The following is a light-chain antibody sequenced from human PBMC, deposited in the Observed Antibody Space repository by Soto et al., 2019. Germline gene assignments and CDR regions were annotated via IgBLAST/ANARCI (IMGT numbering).Light chain of an antibody. J-gene: IGKJ4*01. CDR3: QQGDSFPLT. CDR2: TAS. Sequence: DIQMTQSPSSVSASVGDRVTITCRARQDIGRWLAWFQQKPGEAPSLLIYTASTLHTGISSRFSGSGSGTDFTLTITGLQPEDVATYYCQQGDSFPLTFGGGTKVEIK. CDR1: QDIGRW. V-gene: IGKV1-12*01.